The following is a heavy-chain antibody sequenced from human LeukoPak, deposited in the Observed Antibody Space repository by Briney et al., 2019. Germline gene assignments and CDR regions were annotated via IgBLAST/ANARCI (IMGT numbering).Heavy chain of an antibody. CDR3: ARSVAASRDY. D-gene: IGHD2-15*01. CDR1: GFTFSSYS. Sequence: GGSLRLSCAASGFTFSSYSMNWVRQAPGKGLEWVSGINWNGGSTGYADSVKGRFTISRDNAKNSLYLQMNSLRAEDTALYYCARSVAASRDYWGQGTLVTVSS. CDR2: INWNGGST. V-gene: IGHV3-20*04. J-gene: IGHJ4*02.